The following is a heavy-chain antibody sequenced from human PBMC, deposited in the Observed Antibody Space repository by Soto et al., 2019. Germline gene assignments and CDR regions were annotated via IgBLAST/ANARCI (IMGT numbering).Heavy chain of an antibody. CDR2: IYYSGST. J-gene: IGHJ4*02. CDR1: GGSISSSSYY. D-gene: IGHD1-20*01. CDR3: VFFFIPGPPGCFVF. Sequence: PSETLSLTCTVSGGSISSSSYYWGWIRQPPGKGLEWIGSIYYSGSTYYNPSLKSRVTISVDTSKNQFSLKLSSVTAADTAVYYCVFFFIPGPPGCFVFWCPGLLVTL. V-gene: IGHV4-39*01.